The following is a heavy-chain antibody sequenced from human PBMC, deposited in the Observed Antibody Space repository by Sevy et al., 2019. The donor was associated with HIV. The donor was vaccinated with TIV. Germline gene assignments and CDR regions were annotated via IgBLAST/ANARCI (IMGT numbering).Heavy chain of an antibody. V-gene: IGHV3-23*01. CDR3: AKDQGESISYYPLGAFDI. D-gene: IGHD3-22*01. CDR1: GFTFSSYA. Sequence: GGYLRLSCAASGFTFSSYAMNWVRQAPGKGLEWVSAVSGSGGSTYYADSVKGRFTISRDNSKSTLYLQMNSLRAEDTALHYCAKDQGESISYYPLGAFDIWGQGTVVTVSS. CDR2: VSGSGGST. J-gene: IGHJ3*02.